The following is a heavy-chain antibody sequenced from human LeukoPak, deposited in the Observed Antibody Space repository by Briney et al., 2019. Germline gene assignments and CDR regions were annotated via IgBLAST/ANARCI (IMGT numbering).Heavy chain of an antibody. V-gene: IGHV4-34*01. J-gene: IGHJ6*02. CDR1: GGSFSGYY. CDR3: ARDGGVYDFWSGSANFYGMDV. D-gene: IGHD3-3*01. Sequence: SETLSLTCAVYGGSFSGYYWSWIRQPPGKGLEWIGEINHSGSTNYNPSLKSRVTISVDTSKNQFSLKLSSVTAADTAVYYCARDGGVYDFWSGSANFYGMDVWGQGTTVTVSS. CDR2: INHSGST.